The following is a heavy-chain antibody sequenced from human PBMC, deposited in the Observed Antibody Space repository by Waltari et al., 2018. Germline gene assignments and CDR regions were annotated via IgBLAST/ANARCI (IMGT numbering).Heavy chain of an antibody. CDR3: AGEVGGGFDY. CDR1: GYTFTSYA. Sequence: QVQLVQSGSELKKPGASVKVSCKASGYTFTSYAMNWVRQAPGQGLEWMGWINTNTGNPEYAQGFTGRFVFSLDTSVSAEYRQTSSLKAKDIAVYYSAGEVGGGFDYWGHGTLVTVSS. V-gene: IGHV7-4-1*02. J-gene: IGHJ4*03. CDR2: INTNTGNP. D-gene: IGHD3-16*01.